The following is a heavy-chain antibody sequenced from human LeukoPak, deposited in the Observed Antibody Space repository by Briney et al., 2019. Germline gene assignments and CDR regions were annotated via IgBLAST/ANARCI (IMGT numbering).Heavy chain of an antibody. Sequence: PSETLSLTCTVSGGSISSSSYYWGWIRQPPGKGLEWIGEINHSGSTNYNPSLKSRVTISVDTSKNQFSLKLSSVTAADTAVYYCARGRASITIFGVVQDYWGQGTLVTVSS. CDR1: GGSISSSSYY. CDR2: INHSGST. D-gene: IGHD3-3*01. V-gene: IGHV4-39*07. J-gene: IGHJ4*02. CDR3: ARGRASITIFGVVQDY.